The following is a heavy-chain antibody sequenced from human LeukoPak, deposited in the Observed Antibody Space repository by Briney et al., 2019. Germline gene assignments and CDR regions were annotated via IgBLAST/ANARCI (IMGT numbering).Heavy chain of an antibody. Sequence: PGGSLRLSCTASGLAFSNYAMTWVRQAPGKGLEWVSSITGSGRGTYYADSVKGRFSVSRDNAKNTVFLHMNSLRGEDTALYYCSKDPNDDYVGAFDMRGPRTMVTVSS. CDR3: SKDPNDDYVGAFDM. V-gene: IGHV3-23*01. D-gene: IGHD4/OR15-4a*01. J-gene: IGHJ3*02. CDR2: ITGSGRGT. CDR1: GLAFSNYA.